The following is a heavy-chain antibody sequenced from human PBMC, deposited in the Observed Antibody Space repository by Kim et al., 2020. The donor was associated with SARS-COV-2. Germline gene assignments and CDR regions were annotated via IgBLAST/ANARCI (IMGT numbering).Heavy chain of an antibody. CDR1: GFTFNTYG. CDR2: IWFDGSDK. V-gene: IGHV3-33*01. CDR3: ARGPHYDSWSGYSDYYYGMDV. D-gene: IGHD3-3*01. J-gene: IGHJ6*02. Sequence: GGSLRLSCSASGFTFNTYGMHWVRQAPGKGLEWVAVIWFDGSDKYYADSVKGRFTISRDNSKDTLYLQMRSLRAEDTAVYYCARGPHYDSWSGYSDYYYGMDVSGQGPTVTAS.